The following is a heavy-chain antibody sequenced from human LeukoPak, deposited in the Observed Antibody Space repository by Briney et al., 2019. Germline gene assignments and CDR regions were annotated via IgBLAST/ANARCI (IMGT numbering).Heavy chain of an antibody. CDR1: GGSISSNSYY. J-gene: IGHJ5*02. CDR3: ARELAIASWFGERGWFDP. V-gene: IGHV4-39*07. D-gene: IGHD3-10*01. Sequence: PSETLSLTCTVSGGSISSNSYYWGWIRQPPGKGLEWIGNIYYIGDTYYNPSLKSRVTMSVDTSKNQFSLKLSSVTAADTAVYYCARELAIASWFGERGWFDPWGQGTLVTVSS. CDR2: IYYIGDT.